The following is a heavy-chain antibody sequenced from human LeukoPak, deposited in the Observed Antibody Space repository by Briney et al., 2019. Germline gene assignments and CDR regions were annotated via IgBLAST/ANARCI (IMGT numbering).Heavy chain of an antibody. CDR1: GYSFINYW. Sequence: GESLKISCQVSGYSFINYWIGWVRQMPGKGLGSMGIIYPADSDTTYSPSFQGQVTISADKSISTVYLQWSSLKASDTAMYYCARQSRDGSKTRGYYFDYWGQGTLVTVSS. V-gene: IGHV5-51*01. CDR2: IYPADSDT. CDR3: ARQSRDGSKTRGYYFDY. J-gene: IGHJ4*02. D-gene: IGHD3-10*01.